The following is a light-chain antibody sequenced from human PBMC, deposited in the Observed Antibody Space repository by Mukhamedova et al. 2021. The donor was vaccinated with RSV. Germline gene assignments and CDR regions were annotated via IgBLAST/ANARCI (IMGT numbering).Light chain of an antibody. J-gene: IGKJ2*01. CDR3: QQFDSFPYT. CDR2: DAS. Sequence: WYQRRVHGRAPKLLIYDASNFETGVPSRFSGSGSGTDFTFTITSLQPEDTATYYCQQFDSFPYTFGQGTKLEI. V-gene: IGKV1-33*01.